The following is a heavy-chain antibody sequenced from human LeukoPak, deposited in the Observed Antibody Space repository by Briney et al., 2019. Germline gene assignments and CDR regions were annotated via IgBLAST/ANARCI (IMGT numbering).Heavy chain of an antibody. CDR1: GDTFSNYA. CDR3: ATGPYYASGGRFDP. J-gene: IGHJ5*02. D-gene: IGHD3-10*01. Sequence: SMKVSCKASGDTFSNYAFNWVRQAPGQGLEWMGGSIPGYGSVNYAPKFQGRVSITTDGSASTVSLDLSSLTSEDTAVYYCATGPYYASGGRFDPWGPGTLVTVSS. CDR2: SIPGYGSV. V-gene: IGHV1-69*05.